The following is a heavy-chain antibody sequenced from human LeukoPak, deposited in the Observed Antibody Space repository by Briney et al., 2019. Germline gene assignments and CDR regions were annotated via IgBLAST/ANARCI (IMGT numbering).Heavy chain of an antibody. CDR3: ARSIDRGVNWFDP. CDR1: GFTFSSYN. V-gene: IGHV3-21*01. CDR2: ISSSSSYI. D-gene: IGHD3-10*01. J-gene: IGHJ5*02. Sequence: GGSLRLSCAASGFTFSSYNMNWVRQAPGKGLEGVSSISSSSSYIYYADSVKGRFTISRDNAKNSVYLQMNSLRAEDTAVYYCARSIDRGVNWFDPWGQGTLVTVSS.